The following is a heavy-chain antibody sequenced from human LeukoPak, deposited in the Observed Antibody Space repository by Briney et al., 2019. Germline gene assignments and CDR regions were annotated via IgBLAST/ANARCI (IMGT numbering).Heavy chain of an antibody. CDR2: IYYSGST. D-gene: IGHD6-19*01. J-gene: IGHJ4*02. V-gene: IGHV4-39*01. Sequence: PSETLSLTCTVSGGSISSDSYYWAWIRQPPGKGLEWIASIYYSGSTHYNPSLKSRVTISVDTSRNQFSLKLNSVTAADTAVYYCASLAVAGLSEGYWGQGTLVIVSS. CDR3: ASLAVAGLSEGY. CDR1: GGSISSDSYY.